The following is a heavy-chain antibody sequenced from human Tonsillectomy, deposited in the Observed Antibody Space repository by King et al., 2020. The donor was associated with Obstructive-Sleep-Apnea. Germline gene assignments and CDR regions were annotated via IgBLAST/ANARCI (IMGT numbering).Heavy chain of an antibody. CDR2: IKQDGSVK. D-gene: IGHD3-16*01. V-gene: IGHV3-7*01. Sequence: VQLVESGGGLVQPGGFVRLSCGASGFTFSSYWMTWVRQAPGKGLEWVANIKQDGSVKNYEDSVKGRFTISRDNAKKSVFLQMNSLTAEDTAVYYCAREYWGPDYWGQGTLVTVSS. CDR1: GFTFSSYW. CDR3: AREYWGPDY. J-gene: IGHJ4*02.